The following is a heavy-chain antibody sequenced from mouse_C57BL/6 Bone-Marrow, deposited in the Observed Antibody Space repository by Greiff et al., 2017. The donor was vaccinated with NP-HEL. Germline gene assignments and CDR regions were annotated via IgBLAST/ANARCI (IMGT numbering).Heavy chain of an antibody. V-gene: IGHV1-55*01. Sequence: QLQQPGAELVKPGASVKMSCKASGYTFTSYWITWVKQRPGQGLEWIGDIYPGSGSTNYNEKFKSKATLTVDTPSSTAYMQLSSLTSEDSAVYYCARHYGSSSWFAYWGQGTLVTVSA. J-gene: IGHJ3*01. CDR1: GYTFTSYW. CDR2: IYPGSGST. CDR3: ARHYGSSSWFAY. D-gene: IGHD1-1*01.